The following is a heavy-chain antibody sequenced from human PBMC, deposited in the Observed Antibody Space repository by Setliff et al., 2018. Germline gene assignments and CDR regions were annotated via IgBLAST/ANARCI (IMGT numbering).Heavy chain of an antibody. CDR1: GASITSGGFY. CDR3: ARGPDCYYMDV. V-gene: IGHV4-61*09. J-gene: IGHJ6*03. CDR2: ISPSGST. Sequence: TLSLTCSVSGASITSGGFYWTWIRQPAGKGLEWIGHISPSGSTTYNPSVKSRVTISLDTSKNQFSLKLSSVTAADTAVYYCARGPDCYYMDVWGKGTTVTVSS.